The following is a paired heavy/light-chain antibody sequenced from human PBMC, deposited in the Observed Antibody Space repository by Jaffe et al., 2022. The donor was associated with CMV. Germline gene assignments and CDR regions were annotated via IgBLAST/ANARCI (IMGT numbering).Heavy chain of an antibody. CDR1: GGSISSYS. Sequence: QVQLQESGPGLVKPSETLSLTCAVSGGSISSYSWGWVRQPAGKGLEWIGHIYNGENTYYSPSLRSRVTMSVDTSKNQLSLRVNSVSAADTAVYYCARLISVAGGDAFDLWGQGTMVTVSS. CDR3: ARLISVAGGDAFDL. D-gene: IGHD6-19*01. V-gene: IGHV4-4*07. CDR2: IYNGENT. J-gene: IGHJ3*01.
Light chain of an antibody. Sequence: QSVLTQPPSVSGAPGQRVTISCTGSSSNIGAGYDVHWYQQVPGTAPKLLIYGDRYRPSGVSDRFSGSKSGTSASLAITGLQTEDEADYYCQSYDSSLSGSGVFGGGTKLTVL. J-gene: IGLJ2*01. V-gene: IGLV1-40*01. CDR3: QSYDSSLSGSGV. CDR1: SSNIGAGYD. CDR2: GDR.